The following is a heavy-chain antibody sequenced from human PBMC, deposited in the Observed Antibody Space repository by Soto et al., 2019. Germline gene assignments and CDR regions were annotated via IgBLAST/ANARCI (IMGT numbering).Heavy chain of an antibody. CDR3: ARVPDSSLGTMDV. D-gene: IGHD6-19*01. J-gene: IGHJ6*02. V-gene: IGHV5-51*01. Sequence: GESLKISCKGSGYSFTTYWIGWVRQLPGQGLEWMGVMFPGDSDTRYSPSFQGRVTMSADPSTNTAYLEWSSLKAADSAMYYCARVPDSSLGTMDVWGQGTTVTVSS. CDR1: GYSFTTYW. CDR2: MFPGDSDT.